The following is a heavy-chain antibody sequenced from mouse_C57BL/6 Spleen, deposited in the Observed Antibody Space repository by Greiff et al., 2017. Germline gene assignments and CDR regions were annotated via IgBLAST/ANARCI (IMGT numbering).Heavy chain of an antibody. CDR2: IHPNSGST. CDR1: GYTFTSYW. J-gene: IGHJ1*03. CDR3: APYYGSSPYWYFDV. Sequence: QVHVKQPGAELVKPGASVKLSCKASGYTFTSYWMHWVKQRPGQGLEWIGMIHPNSGSTNYNEKFKSKATLTVDKSSSTAYMQLSSLTSEDSAVYYCAPYYGSSPYWYFDVWGTGTTVTVSS. V-gene: IGHV1-64*01. D-gene: IGHD1-1*01.